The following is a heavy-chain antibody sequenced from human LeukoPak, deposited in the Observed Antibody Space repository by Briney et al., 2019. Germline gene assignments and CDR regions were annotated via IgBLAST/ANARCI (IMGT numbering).Heavy chain of an antibody. V-gene: IGHV3-53*01. CDR2: IYSGGST. Sequence: GGSLRLSCAASGFTFSSYAMSWARQATGKGLEWVSVIYSGGSTYYADSVKGRFTISRDNSKNTLYLQMNSLRAEDTAVYYCARETGFGRGWRGYSSGWYFDYWGQGTLVTVSS. J-gene: IGHJ4*02. CDR3: ARETGFGRGWRGYSSGWYFDY. CDR1: GFTFSSYA. D-gene: IGHD6-19*01.